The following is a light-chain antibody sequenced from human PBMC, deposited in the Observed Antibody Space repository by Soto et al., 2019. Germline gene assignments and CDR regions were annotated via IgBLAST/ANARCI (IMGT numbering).Light chain of an antibody. J-gene: IGKJ1*01. CDR2: WAS. Sequence: DIVMTQSPDSLAVSLGERATINCKSSQSILYSSINRNYLAWFQQKPGQPPKLLIYWASTRESGVPDRFSGSGSGTDFTLTISSLQAEDGAVYFCQQYYSTPRTFGQGTKVEIK. V-gene: IGKV4-1*01. CDR3: QQYYSTPRT. CDR1: QSILYSSINRNY.